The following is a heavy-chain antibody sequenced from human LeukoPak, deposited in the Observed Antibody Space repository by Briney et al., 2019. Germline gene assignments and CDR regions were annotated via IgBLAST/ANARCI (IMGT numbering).Heavy chain of an antibody. D-gene: IGHD6-6*01. V-gene: IGHV1-8*01. CDR3: ATWPLVHWYFDL. Sequence: ASVKVSCKASGDILTDHDINWVRQAAGQGLEWMGWMNPDTGNAGYAQNFQGRVSITWDSSSNTAYMELNNLRSEDTAVYYCATWPLVHWYFDLWGRGSLVTVSS. J-gene: IGHJ2*01. CDR2: MNPDTGNA. CDR1: GDILTDHD.